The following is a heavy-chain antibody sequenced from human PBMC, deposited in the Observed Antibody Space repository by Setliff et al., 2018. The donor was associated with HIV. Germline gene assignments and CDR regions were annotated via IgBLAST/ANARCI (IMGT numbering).Heavy chain of an antibody. V-gene: IGHV4-38-2*01. CDR3: VRQDVSFLFGQFDS. Sequence: PSETLSLTCDVSGYSINNIHYWGWIRQPPGKGLECLGNIYDGGTTYHNPSLKGRVTISIDTSKAQFSLKLISVTAADTAVYYCVRQDVSFLFGQFDSWGQGILVTVSS. D-gene: IGHD3-10*02. J-gene: IGHJ4*02. CDR2: IYDGGTT. CDR1: GYSINNIHY.